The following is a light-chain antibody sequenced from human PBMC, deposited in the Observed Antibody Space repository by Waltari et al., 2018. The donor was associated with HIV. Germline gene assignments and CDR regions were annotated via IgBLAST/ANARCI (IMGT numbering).Light chain of an antibody. CDR3: QSSASRASYRV. V-gene: IGLV3-25*03. CDR2: KDS. CDR1: ALPKQD. Sequence: SYELAQPPSVSVSPGQTARITCTGDALPKQDAYLYQRRPGQAPVVGIYKDSERPTGLSQRLYGHSSGTTATLTISGVQAEDEADYYCQSSASRASYRVFGGGTKLTVL. J-gene: IGLJ3*02.